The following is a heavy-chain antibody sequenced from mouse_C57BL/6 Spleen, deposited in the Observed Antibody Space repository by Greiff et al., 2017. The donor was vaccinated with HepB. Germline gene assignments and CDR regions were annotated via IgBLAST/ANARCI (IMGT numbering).Heavy chain of an antibody. D-gene: IGHD1-1*01. J-gene: IGHJ4*01. Sequence: QVQLKESGAELARPGASVKLSCKASGYTFTSYGISWVKQRTGQGLEWIGEIYPRSGNTYYNEKFKGKATLTADKSSSTAYMELRSLTSEDSAVYFCGYGSSYDAMDYWGQGTSVTVSS. V-gene: IGHV1-81*01. CDR2: IYPRSGNT. CDR1: GYTFTSYG. CDR3: GYGSSYDAMDY.